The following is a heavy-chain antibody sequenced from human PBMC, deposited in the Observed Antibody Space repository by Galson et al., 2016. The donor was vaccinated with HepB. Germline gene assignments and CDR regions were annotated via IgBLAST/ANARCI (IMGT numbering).Heavy chain of an antibody. V-gene: IGHV3-11*04. Sequence: SLRLSCAASGFTLSDYYMSWIRQAPGKGLEWVSYISSSGSTIYYTDSVKGRFTISRDNAKNSLYLQMNSLRDEDTAVYYCASSLDIVVVPAAKTDSYYYYGMDVWGQGTTVTVSS. CDR1: GFTLSDYY. CDR2: ISSSGSTI. J-gene: IGHJ6*02. D-gene: IGHD2-2*01. CDR3: ASSLDIVVVPAAKTDSYYYYGMDV.